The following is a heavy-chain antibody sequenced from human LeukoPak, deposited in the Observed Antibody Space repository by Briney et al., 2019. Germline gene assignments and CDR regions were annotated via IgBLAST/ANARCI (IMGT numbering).Heavy chain of an antibody. CDR1: GGSISSGHYY. D-gene: IGHD3-22*01. J-gene: IGHJ5*02. V-gene: IGHV4-61*02. CDR3: ARYHDSRGYLKFDA. CDR2: IYTSGST. Sequence: PSETLSLTCTVSGGSISSGHYYWSWIRQPAGKGLEWIGRIYTSGSTNYNPSLKSRVTISVDTSKNQFSLKLSSVTAADTAVYFCARYHDSRGYLKFDAWGQGTLVTVSS.